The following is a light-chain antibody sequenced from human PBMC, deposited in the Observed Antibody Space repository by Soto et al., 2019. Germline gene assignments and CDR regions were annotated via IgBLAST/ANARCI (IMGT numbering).Light chain of an antibody. V-gene: IGKV1-39*01. Sequence: DIQMTQSPSSLSASVGDRVTITCRASQSINNCLNWYQQKPGKAPKLLIYAASSLQSGVPSRFSGSESGTHFTLTISSLQPEDFATYYCQQGFNTPNTFGPGPKWISN. CDR2: AAS. CDR3: QQGFNTPNT. CDR1: QSINNC. J-gene: IGKJ3*01.